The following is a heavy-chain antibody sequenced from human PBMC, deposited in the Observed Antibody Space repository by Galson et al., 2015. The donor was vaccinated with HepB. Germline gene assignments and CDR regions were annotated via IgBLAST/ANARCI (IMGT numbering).Heavy chain of an antibody. J-gene: IGHJ4*02. CDR2: ISYDGSNK. CDR1: GFTFSNYG. V-gene: IGHV3-30*18. D-gene: IGHD6-19*01. Sequence: SLRLSCAASGFTFSNYGMHWVRQAPGKGLEWVAVISYDGSNKYYADSVKGRFTISRDNSKNTLYLQMNSLRAEDTALYYCAKDPYLYSALAGTMAGFDYCGQGTLFPVSS. CDR3: AKDPYLYSALAGTMAGFDY.